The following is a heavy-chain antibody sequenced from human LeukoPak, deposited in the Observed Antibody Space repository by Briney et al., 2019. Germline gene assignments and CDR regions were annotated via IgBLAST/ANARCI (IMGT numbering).Heavy chain of an antibody. Sequence: SGGSLRLSCTASGFTFGDYAMSWFRHAPGKGLEWVANIKQDGSEKYYVDSVKGRFTISRDNAKNSLYLQMNSLRAEDTAVYYCARDRPSRYYYDSSGYFDYWGQGTLVTVSS. J-gene: IGHJ4*02. CDR2: IKQDGSEK. V-gene: IGHV3-7*01. D-gene: IGHD3-22*01. CDR1: GFTFGDYA. CDR3: ARDRPSRYYYDSSGYFDY.